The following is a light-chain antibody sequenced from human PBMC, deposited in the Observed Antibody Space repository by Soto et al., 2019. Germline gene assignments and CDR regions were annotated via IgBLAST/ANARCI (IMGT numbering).Light chain of an antibody. V-gene: IGKV4-1*01. CDR3: QQYYSTPLT. Sequence: DIVMTQSPDSLAVSLGERATINCKSSQGVLYSSDNKNYLLWYQQKPGQPPKKLIYWASTRESGVPDRFSGSGSGTDFTLTISSLQAEDVAVYYCQQYYSTPLTFGQGTKVEIK. J-gene: IGKJ1*01. CDR1: QGVLYSSDNKNY. CDR2: WAS.